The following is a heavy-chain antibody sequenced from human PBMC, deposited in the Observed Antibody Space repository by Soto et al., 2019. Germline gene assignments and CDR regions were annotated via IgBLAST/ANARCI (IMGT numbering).Heavy chain of an antibody. CDR1: GYMFTTYV. V-gene: IGHV1-18*04. Sequence: QGQLVQSGGEVKKPGASVEVSGRTSGYMFTTYVISWVRQAPGQGLEWMAWISAYNGNKKYAQRFQGRVTMNTDTSSSTVSMEMRNRTFVHKGTYVCARTAVGMSARPREYWGQGPLVTVSS. CDR2: ISAYNGNK. CDR3: ARTAVGMSARPREY. D-gene: IGHD2-15*01. J-gene: IGHJ4*02.